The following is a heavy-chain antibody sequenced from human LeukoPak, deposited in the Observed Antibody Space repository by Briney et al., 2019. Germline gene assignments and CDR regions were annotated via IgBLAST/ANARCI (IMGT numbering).Heavy chain of an antibody. Sequence: GGSLRLSCVASGFTFSSYAMHWVRQAPGKGLEWVAVISYDGSNKYYADSVKGRFTISRDNSKNTLYLQMNSLRAEDTAVYYCARNLAYDFWSGYYKYYYYYGMDVWGQGTTVTVSS. V-gene: IGHV3-30-3*01. J-gene: IGHJ6*02. CDR2: ISYDGSNK. CDR1: GFTFSSYA. CDR3: ARNLAYDFWSGYYKYYYYYGMDV. D-gene: IGHD3-3*01.